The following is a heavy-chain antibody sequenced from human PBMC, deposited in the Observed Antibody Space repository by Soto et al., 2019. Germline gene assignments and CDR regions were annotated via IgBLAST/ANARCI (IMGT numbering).Heavy chain of an antibody. V-gene: IGHV1-3*01. D-gene: IGHD6-19*01. CDR3: ARDLGGWPDY. Sequence: ASVKVSCKASGGTFSSYAISWVRQAPGQGLEWMGWINAGNGNTKYSQKFQGRVTITIDTSASTAYMELSSLRSEDTAIYYCARDLGGWPDYWGQGTLVTVSS. CDR2: INAGNGNT. J-gene: IGHJ4*02. CDR1: GGTFSSYA.